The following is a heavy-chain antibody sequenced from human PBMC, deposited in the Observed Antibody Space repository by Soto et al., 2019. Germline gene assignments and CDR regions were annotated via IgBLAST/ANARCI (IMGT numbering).Heavy chain of an antibody. D-gene: IGHD3-10*01. CDR1: GFTFSSYA. V-gene: IGHV3-23*01. J-gene: IGHJ4*02. CDR2: ISGTGDRT. CDR3: AKALWSGVALSGGYFDS. Sequence: EVQLLESGGGLVQPGGSLRLSCAASGFTFSSYAMGWVRQTPGKGLEWVSAISGTGDRTFYADSVKGRFTISRDNSKKXXSLKTNSLSAEASAVYYCAKALWSGVALSGGYFDSWGQGTLVTVSS.